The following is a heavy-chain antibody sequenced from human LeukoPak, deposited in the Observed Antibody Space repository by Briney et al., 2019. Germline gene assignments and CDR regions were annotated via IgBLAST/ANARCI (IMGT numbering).Heavy chain of an antibody. CDR1: GGSFSGYY. Sequence: PSETLSLTCAVYGGSFSGYYWSWIRQPPGKGLEWIGEINHSGSTNYNPSLKSRVTISVDTSKNQFSLKLSSVTAADTAVYYCARAVYVWGSPASNFDYWGQGTLVTVSS. CDR2: INHSGST. V-gene: IGHV4-34*01. J-gene: IGHJ4*02. D-gene: IGHD3-16*01. CDR3: ARAVYVWGSPASNFDY.